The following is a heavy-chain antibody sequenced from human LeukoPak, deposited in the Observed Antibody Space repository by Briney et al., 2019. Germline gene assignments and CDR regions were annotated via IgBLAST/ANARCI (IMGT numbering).Heavy chain of an antibody. D-gene: IGHD6-6*01. Sequence: GASVKVSCKASGYTFTSYYMHWVRQAPGQGLEWMGIINPSGGSTSYAQKFQGRVTMTRDMSTSTVYMELSSLRSEDTAVYYCARGRTIIAARSYWFDPWGQGTLVTVSS. J-gene: IGHJ5*02. CDR2: INPSGGST. CDR1: GYTFTSYY. V-gene: IGHV1-46*01. CDR3: ARGRTIIAARSYWFDP.